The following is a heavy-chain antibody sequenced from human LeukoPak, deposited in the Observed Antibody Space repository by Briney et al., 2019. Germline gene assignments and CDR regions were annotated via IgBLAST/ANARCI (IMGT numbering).Heavy chain of an antibody. J-gene: IGHJ3*02. CDR2: IRSSSSYI. V-gene: IGHV3-21*01. CDR3: ARAPDAFDI. CDR1: GFTLRNYS. Sequence: GSLGLYRAGSGFTLRNYSMNWVRQAPGKGLEGVSFIRSSSSYIYYADSVKGRFTICRDNAKNSLYLQMNSLRAEDMAVYYCARAPDAFDIWGQGTMVPVSS.